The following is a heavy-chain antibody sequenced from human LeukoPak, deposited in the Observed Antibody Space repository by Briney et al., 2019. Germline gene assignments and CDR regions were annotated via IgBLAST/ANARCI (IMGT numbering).Heavy chain of an antibody. V-gene: IGHV3-15*01. J-gene: IGHJ4*02. CDR2: IKSKGDGETT. CDR3: TTDRGLTMIRGVLVD. CDR1: GFTFTNAW. D-gene: IGHD3-10*01. Sequence: PGGSLRLSCAASGFTFTNAWMTWVRQAPGKGLEWVCRIKSKGDGETTDYAEPVKGRFSMSRDDSAATMYLQMYGLEAEDTAVYYCTTDRGLTMIRGVLVDWGQGALVTVSS.